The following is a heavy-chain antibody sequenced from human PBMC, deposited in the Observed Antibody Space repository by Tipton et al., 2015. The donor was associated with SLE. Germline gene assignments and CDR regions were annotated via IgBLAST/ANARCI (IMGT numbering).Heavy chain of an antibody. CDR3: ARGLRITMNRPIFDY. D-gene: IGHD3-22*01. J-gene: IGHJ4*02. Sequence: TLSLTCTVSGGSISSSSYYWGWIRQPPGKGLEWIGSIYYSGSTYYNPSLKSRVTISVDTSKNQFSLKLSSVTAADTAVYYCARGLRITMNRPIFDYWGQGTLVTVSS. CDR2: IYYSGST. CDR1: GGSISSSSYY. V-gene: IGHV4-39*01.